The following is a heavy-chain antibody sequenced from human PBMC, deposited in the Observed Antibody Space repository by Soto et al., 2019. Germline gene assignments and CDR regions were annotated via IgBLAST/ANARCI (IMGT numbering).Heavy chain of an antibody. V-gene: IGHV3-11*01. CDR2: ISSSGSTI. J-gene: IGHJ3*02. D-gene: IGHD5-12*01. CDR3: ARIYSGYADGAFDI. Sequence: PGGSLRLSCAASGFTFSDYYMSWIRQAPGKGLEWVSYISSSGSTIYYADSAKGRFTISRDNAKNSLYLQMNSLRAEDTAVYYCARIYSGYADGAFDIWGQGTMVTVPS. CDR1: GFTFSDYY.